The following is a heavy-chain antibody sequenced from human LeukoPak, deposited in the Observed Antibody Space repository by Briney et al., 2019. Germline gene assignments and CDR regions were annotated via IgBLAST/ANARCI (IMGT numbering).Heavy chain of an antibody. Sequence: SETLSLTCTVSGGSISSYYWSWIRQPPGKGLEWIGYIYYSGSTNYNPSLKSRVTISVDTSKNQFSLKLSSVTAADTAVYYCARLQGRWLQSSMDVWGQGTTITVSS. J-gene: IGHJ6*02. V-gene: IGHV4-59*08. CDR3: ARLQGRWLQSSMDV. CDR2: IYYSGST. CDR1: GGSISSYY. D-gene: IGHD5-24*01.